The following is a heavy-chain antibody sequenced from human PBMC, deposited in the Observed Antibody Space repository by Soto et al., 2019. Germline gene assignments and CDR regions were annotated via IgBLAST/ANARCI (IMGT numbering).Heavy chain of an antibody. CDR3: ARGCRGPSCIIGRKFDA. D-gene: IGHD3-10*01. Sequence: PSETRSFTFVVSSGSISSNLWRSWVRQLPGKGPDWSGDIYHNRSSINNPSQNSRTAISADTCTIQYTRKLNSVTAADTAENYCARGCRGPSCIIGRKFDAWG. CDR2: IYHNRSS. CDR1: SGSISSNLW. V-gene: IGHV4-4*02. J-gene: IGHJ5*01.